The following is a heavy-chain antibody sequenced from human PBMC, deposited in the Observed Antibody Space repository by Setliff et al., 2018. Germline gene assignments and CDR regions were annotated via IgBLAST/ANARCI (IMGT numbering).Heavy chain of an antibody. CDR3: ARDRIGPFLSYMDG. CDR1: GFNFGAYV. D-gene: IGHD3-16*02. Sequence: LRLSCAASGFNFGAYVMHWVRQVPGKGLEWVALISYDATKKYYADILEGRFTISRDNSRNTMYLQMNSLRGEDTAVYYCARDRIGPFLSYMDGWGKGTTVTVSS. CDR2: ISYDATKK. V-gene: IGHV3-30*03. J-gene: IGHJ6*03.